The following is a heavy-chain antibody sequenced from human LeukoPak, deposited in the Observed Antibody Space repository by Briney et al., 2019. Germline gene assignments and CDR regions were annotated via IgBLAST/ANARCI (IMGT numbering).Heavy chain of an antibody. CDR2: IYSGGST. Sequence: GGSLGLSCAASGFTFSSYWMHWVRQAPGKGLEWVSVIYSGGSTYYADSVKGRFTISRDNSKNTLYLQMNSLRAEDTAVYYCAINWGFYYFDYWGQGTLVTVSS. CDR1: GFTFSSYW. D-gene: IGHD7-27*01. J-gene: IGHJ4*02. CDR3: AINWGFYYFDY. V-gene: IGHV3-53*01.